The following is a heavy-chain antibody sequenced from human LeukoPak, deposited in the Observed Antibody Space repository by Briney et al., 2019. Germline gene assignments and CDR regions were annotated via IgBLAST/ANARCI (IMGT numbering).Heavy chain of an antibody. D-gene: IGHD3-3*01. CDR2: INAGNGNT. V-gene: IGHV1-3*01. Sequence: GASVKVSCKASGYTFTSYAMHWVRQAPGQRLEWMGWINAGNGNTKYSQKFQGRVTITRNTSTNTAYMELGGLRSEDTAVYYCARGPRVFGVVISSYWYFDFWGRGTLVTVSS. J-gene: IGHJ2*01. CDR3: ARGPRVFGVVISSYWYFDF. CDR1: GYTFTSYA.